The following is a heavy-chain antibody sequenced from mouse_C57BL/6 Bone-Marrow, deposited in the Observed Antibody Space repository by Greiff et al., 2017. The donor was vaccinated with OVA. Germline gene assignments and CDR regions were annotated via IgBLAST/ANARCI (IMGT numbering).Heavy chain of an antibody. CDR3: ARRGSYGGAMDY. J-gene: IGHJ4*01. Sequence: QVQLQQSGSELRSPGSSVKLSCKDFDSEVFPIAYMSWVRQKPGHGFEWIGGILPSIGRTIYGEKFEDKATLDADTLSNTAYLELNSLTSEDSAIYDCARRGSYGGAMDYWGQGTSVTVSS. CDR1: DSEVFPIAY. D-gene: IGHD1-1*01. V-gene: IGHV15-2*01. CDR2: ILPSIGRT.